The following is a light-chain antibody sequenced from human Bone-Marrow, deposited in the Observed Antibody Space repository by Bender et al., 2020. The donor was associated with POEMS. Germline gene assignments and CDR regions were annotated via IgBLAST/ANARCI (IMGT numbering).Light chain of an antibody. Sequence: QSALTQPASVSGSPGQSITISCTGTSNDIGSDNLVSWYQQCPGKAPKLILYEVSERPSGVSHRFSASKSDNTASLTISGLQAEDEADFYCCSYAGSSTLVVFGGGTKLAVL. J-gene: IGLJ2*01. V-gene: IGLV2-23*02. CDR2: EVS. CDR1: SNDIGSDNL. CDR3: CSYAGSSTLVV.